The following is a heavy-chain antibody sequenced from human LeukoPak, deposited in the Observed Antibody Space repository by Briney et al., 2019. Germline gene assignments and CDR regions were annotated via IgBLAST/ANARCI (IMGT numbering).Heavy chain of an antibody. CDR3: AKDLLDYDILTGYLDY. J-gene: IGHJ4*02. Sequence: GGSLRLSCAASGFTFSSYAVSWVRQAPGKGLEWVSAMSGSGDSTHYADSVKGRVIISRDNSKNTLFLQMNSLRAEDTAVYYCAKDLLDYDILTGYLDYWGQGTLVTVSS. V-gene: IGHV3-23*01. CDR1: GFTFSSYA. D-gene: IGHD3-9*01. CDR2: MSGSGDST.